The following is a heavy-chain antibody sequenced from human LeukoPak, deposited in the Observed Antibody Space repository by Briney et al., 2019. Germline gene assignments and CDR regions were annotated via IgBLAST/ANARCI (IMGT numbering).Heavy chain of an antibody. CDR2: ISYDGSNK. J-gene: IGHJ4*02. CDR1: GFTFSSYA. CDR3: ARDLYSSNGYGYFDY. Sequence: GRSLRLSCAASGFTFSSYAMHWVRQAPGKGLEWVAVISYDGSNKYYADSVKGRFTISRDNSKNTLYLQMNSLRAEDTAVYYCARDLYSSNGYGYFDYWGQGTLVTVSS. V-gene: IGHV3-30-3*01. D-gene: IGHD6-13*01.